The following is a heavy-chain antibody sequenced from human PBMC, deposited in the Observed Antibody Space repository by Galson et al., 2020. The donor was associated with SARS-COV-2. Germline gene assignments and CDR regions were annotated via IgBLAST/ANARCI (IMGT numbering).Heavy chain of an antibody. CDR1: GFTFSNYA. J-gene: IGHJ4*02. CDR3: ARSAGVAVAAPDY. CDR2: ISNDGSST. V-gene: IGHV3-30-3*01. Sequence: GGSLRLSCAASGFTFSNYAMHWVRQAPGKGLEWVTLISNDGSSTYYADSVKGRFTISRVNSKNTLYLQMNSLRAEDTAVYYCARSAGVAVAAPDYWGQGMLVIVSS. D-gene: IGHD6-19*01.